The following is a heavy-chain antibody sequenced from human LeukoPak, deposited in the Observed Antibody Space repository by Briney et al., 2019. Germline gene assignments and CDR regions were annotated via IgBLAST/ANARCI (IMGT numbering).Heavy chain of an antibody. D-gene: IGHD3-3*01. J-gene: IGHJ5*02. V-gene: IGHV4-59*11. CDR2: IYYSGST. CDR3: ARVEGRGYDFWSGYFGGFDP. CDR1: GGSISSHH. Sequence: SETLSLTCTVSGGSISSHHWSWIRQPPGKGLEWIGYIYYSGSTNYNPSLKSRVTISVDTSKNQFSLKLSSVTAADTAVYYCARVEGRGYDFWSGYFGGFDPWGQGTLVTVSS.